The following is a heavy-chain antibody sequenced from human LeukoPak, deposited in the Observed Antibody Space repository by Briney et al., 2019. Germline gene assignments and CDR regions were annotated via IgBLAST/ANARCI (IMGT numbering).Heavy chain of an antibody. CDR1: GGTFSSYA. Sequence: ASVKVSCKASGGTFSSYAISWVRHAPGQGLEWMGGIILIFGTANYAQKFQGRVTITADESTSTAYMELSSLRSEDTAVYYCARDVRTSEKIFGVPTNWFDPWGQGTLVTVSS. J-gene: IGHJ5*02. CDR2: IILIFGTA. V-gene: IGHV1-69*13. CDR3: ARDVRTSEKIFGVPTNWFDP. D-gene: IGHD3-3*01.